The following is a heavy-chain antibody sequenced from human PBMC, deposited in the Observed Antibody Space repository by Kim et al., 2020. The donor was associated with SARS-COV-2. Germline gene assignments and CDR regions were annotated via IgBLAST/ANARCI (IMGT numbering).Heavy chain of an antibody. CDR1: GYTFTSYY. V-gene: IGHV1-46*01. CDR2: INPSGGST. D-gene: IGHD3-10*01. CDR3: AREHYFEKVGSGIYWIYYYNGMGV. J-gene: IGHJ6*01. Sequence: ASVKVSCKASGYTFTSYYMHWVRQAPGRGLEWLGIINPSGGSTSYAQKFQRRVTMTRDTSTSTVYMELRRLRSEDTVVYYCAREHYFEKVGSGIYWIYYYNGMGVWGQGTTVTASS.